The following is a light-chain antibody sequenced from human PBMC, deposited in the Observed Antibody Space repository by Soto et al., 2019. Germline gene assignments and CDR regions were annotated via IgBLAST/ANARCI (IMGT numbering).Light chain of an antibody. CDR3: QQYNNWPQIT. CDR1: ESVVSN. CDR2: GAS. Sequence: EIVLTQSPGTLSLSPGERATLSCRATESVVSNYLAWYQLKPGQAPRLFIFGASTRATGIPARFSGSGSGTEFTLTISSLQSEDFAVYYCQQYNNWPQITFGQGTRLEIK. V-gene: IGKV3-15*01. J-gene: IGKJ5*01.